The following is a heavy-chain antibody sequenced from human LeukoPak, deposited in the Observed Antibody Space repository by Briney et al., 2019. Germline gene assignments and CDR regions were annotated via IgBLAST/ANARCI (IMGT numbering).Heavy chain of an antibody. D-gene: IGHD3-22*01. V-gene: IGHV3-11*01. CDR3: ARYYYDSSGYYYFDY. CDR2: ISSSATTT. CDR1: GFTFSDYY. J-gene: IGHJ4*02. Sequence: GGSLRLSCAASGFTFSDYYMSWIRQAPGKGLEWVSYISSSATTTYYADSVKGRFTISRDNAKNSLYLQMNSLRAEDTAVYYCARYYYDSSGYYYFDYWGQGTLVTVSS.